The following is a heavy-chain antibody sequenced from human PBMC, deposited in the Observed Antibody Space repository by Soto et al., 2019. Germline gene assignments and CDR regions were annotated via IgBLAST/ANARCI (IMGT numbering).Heavy chain of an antibody. CDR2: IYSSGTT. CDR1: GGSMSSYY. J-gene: IGHJ5*02. V-gene: IGHV4-59*01. D-gene: IGHD2-2*01. Sequence: SETLSLTCTVSGGSMSSYYWSWIRQPAGKGLQCLGSIYSSGTTTYTPSLKSRVTTSVAPSKTRSSLTLSSVPPAAPAVFYCLILLAYCSSPTSYPFSAPRVPRTPVPVSS. CDR3: LILLAYCSSPTSYPFSAP.